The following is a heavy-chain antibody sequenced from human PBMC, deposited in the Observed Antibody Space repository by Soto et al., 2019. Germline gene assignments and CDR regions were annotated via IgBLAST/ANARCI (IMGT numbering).Heavy chain of an antibody. V-gene: IGHV3-21*01. CDR2: ISSSSSYI. CDR1: GFTFSTYS. J-gene: IGHJ6*02. CDR3: ARYHSSGYYWPYYYYGMVV. D-gene: IGHD3-22*01. Sequence: EVQLVESGGGLVKPGGSLRLSCAASGFTFSTYSMNWVRQAPGKGLEWVSSISSSSSYIYYADSVKGRFTISRDNAKNSLYLQMTSRSAADTAVYYCARYHSSGYYWPYYYYGMVVWGQGTTVTVSS.